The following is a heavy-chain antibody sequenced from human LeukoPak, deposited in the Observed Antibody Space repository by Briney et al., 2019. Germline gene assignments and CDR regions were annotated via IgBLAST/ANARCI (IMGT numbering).Heavy chain of an antibody. Sequence: PSETLSLTCTVSGASITRSTYYWGWIRQPPGKGLEWIGCIYYSGSTYYNPSLKSRVTISVDRSKNQFSLKLSSVTVADTAVYYCAXXVSHRSFQQLVRLYYFDYWGQGTLVTVSS. V-gene: IGHV4-39*07. CDR2: IYYSGST. CDR1: GASITRSTYY. CDR3: AXXVSHRSFQQLVRLYYFDY. J-gene: IGHJ4*02. D-gene: IGHD6-13*01.